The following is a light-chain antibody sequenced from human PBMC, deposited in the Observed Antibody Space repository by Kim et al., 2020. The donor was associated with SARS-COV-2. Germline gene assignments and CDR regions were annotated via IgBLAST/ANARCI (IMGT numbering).Light chain of an antibody. CDR1: KLGDKY. CDR3: QAWDSSTVV. Sequence: SYEPTQPPSVSVSPGQTASITCSGDKLGDKYACWYQQKPGQSPVLVIYQDSKRPSGIPERFSGSNSGNTATLTISGTQAMDEADYYCQAWDSSTVVVGGGTKLTVL. CDR2: QDS. V-gene: IGLV3-1*01. J-gene: IGLJ2*01.